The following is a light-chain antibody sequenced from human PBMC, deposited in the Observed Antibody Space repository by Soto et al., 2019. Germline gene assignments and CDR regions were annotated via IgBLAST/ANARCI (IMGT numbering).Light chain of an antibody. CDR2: GAS. CDR3: QQYGNVPRT. Sequence: EIVLTQSPGTLSLSPGERATLSCRASQTINRSFLAWYQHKPGQAPRLIIYGASSRATGIPDRFSGSGSGTDFILSISRLEPEDFAVYYCQQYGNVPRTFGQGAKVEIK. J-gene: IGKJ1*01. V-gene: IGKV3-20*01. CDR1: QTINRSF.